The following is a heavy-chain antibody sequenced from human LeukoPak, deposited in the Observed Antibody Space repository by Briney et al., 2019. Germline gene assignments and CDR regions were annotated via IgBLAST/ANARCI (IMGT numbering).Heavy chain of an antibody. Sequence: PSETLSLTCTVSGGSISSSSYYWGWIRQPPGKGLEWIGSIYYSGSTYYNPSLKSRVTISVDTSKNQFSLKLSSVTAADTAVYYCARDRLIVAEKDFDYWGQGTLVTVSS. V-gene: IGHV4-39*07. CDR1: GGSISSSSYY. J-gene: IGHJ4*02. CDR2: IYYSGST. D-gene: IGHD3-22*01. CDR3: ARDRLIVAEKDFDY.